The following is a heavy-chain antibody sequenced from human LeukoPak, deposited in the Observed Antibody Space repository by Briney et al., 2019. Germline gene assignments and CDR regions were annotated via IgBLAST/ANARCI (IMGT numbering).Heavy chain of an antibody. Sequence: GGSLRLSCAASGFTFSSYWMSWVRQAPGKGLEWMANIKQDGSEKYYVDSVKGRFTISRDNAKNSLYLQMNSLRAEDTAVYYCAREGDFWSAPRSGMDVWGQGTTVTVSS. J-gene: IGHJ6*02. V-gene: IGHV3-7*01. CDR1: GFTFSSYW. CDR3: AREGDFWSAPRSGMDV. CDR2: IKQDGSEK. D-gene: IGHD3-3*01.